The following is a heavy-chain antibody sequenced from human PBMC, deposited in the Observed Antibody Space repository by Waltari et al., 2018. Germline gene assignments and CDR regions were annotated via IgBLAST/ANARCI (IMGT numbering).Heavy chain of an antibody. Sequence: QVQLVQSGAEVKKPGSSVKVSCQASGGTFSSYAISWVRQAPGQGLEGMGGIIPIFGTANYAQKFQGRVTITADESTSTAYMELSSLRSEDTAVYYCARAPTTTTWYYGMDVWGQGTTVTVSS. J-gene: IGHJ6*02. CDR3: ARAPTTTTWYYGMDV. CDR1: GGTFSSYA. V-gene: IGHV1-69*13. D-gene: IGHD4-17*01. CDR2: IIPIFGTA.